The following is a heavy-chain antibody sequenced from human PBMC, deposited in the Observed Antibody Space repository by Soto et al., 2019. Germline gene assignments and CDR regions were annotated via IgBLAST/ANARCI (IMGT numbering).Heavy chain of an antibody. CDR1: GGTFSSYA. V-gene: IGHV1-69*13. D-gene: IGHD6-19*01. Sequence: SVKVSCKASGGTFSSYAISWVRQAPGQGLDWMGGIIPIFGTANYAQKFQRRVTITADESTSTAYMELSSLRSEDTAVYYSASYSSGWSPLYYYYYDMDVWPQGTTVTVYS. J-gene: IGHJ6*02. CDR2: IIPIFGTA. CDR3: ASYSSGWSPLYYYYYDMDV.